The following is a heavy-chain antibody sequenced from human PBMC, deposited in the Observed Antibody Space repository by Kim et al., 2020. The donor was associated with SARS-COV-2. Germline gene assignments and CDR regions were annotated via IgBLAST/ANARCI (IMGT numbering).Heavy chain of an antibody. CDR3: ARGFWNDEDGDYYYYYGMDV. Sequence: GGSLRLSCAASGFTFSSYAMHWVRQAPGKGLEWVAVISYDGSNKYYADSVKGRFTISRDNSKNTLYLQMNSLRAEDTAVYYCARGFWNDEDGDYYYYYGMDVWGQGTTVTVSS. D-gene: IGHD1-1*01. V-gene: IGHV3-30-3*01. CDR1: GFTFSSYA. J-gene: IGHJ6*02. CDR2: ISYDGSNK.